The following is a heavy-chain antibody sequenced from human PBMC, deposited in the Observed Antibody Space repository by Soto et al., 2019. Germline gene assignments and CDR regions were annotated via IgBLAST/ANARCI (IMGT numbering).Heavy chain of an antibody. J-gene: IGHJ4*02. CDR2: IIPILGTT. CDR3: AAGGRACYIK. D-gene: IGHD4-4*01. Sequence: QVQLVQSGAEVRKPGSSVQVSCKTSRDTFSSYAITWVRQAPGQGLEWMGGIIPILGTTKYAQKSQGRVTMNADESTSTAYMEVRSLRSEERAVYYCAAGGRACYIKWGQGTQVTVSS. CDR1: RDTFSSYA. V-gene: IGHV1-69*01.